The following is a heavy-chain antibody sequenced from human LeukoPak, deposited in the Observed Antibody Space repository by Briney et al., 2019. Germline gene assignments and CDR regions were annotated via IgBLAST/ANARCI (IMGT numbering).Heavy chain of an antibody. CDR2: IYTSGST. Sequence: KSSETLSLTCTVSGGSINSGSYYWSWIRQPAGKGLEWIGRIYTSGSTNYNPSLKSRVTMSVDTSKNQFSLKLSSVTAADTAVYYCARGSSWYHYYYMDVWGKGTTVTISS. V-gene: IGHV4-61*02. D-gene: IGHD6-13*01. J-gene: IGHJ6*03. CDR1: GGSINSGSYY. CDR3: ARGSSWYHYYYMDV.